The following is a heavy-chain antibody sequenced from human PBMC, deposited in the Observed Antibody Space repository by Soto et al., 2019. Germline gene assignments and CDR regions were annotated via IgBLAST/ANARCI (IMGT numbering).Heavy chain of an antibody. Sequence: ASVKVSCKASGYTFTSYDINWVRQATGQGLEWMGWMNPNSGNTGYAQKFQGRVTMTRNTSISPAYMELSSLRSEDTAVYYCARLGLVRGVISYYYYGMDVWGQGTTVTVSS. D-gene: IGHD3-10*01. J-gene: IGHJ6*02. CDR3: ARLGLVRGVISYYYYGMDV. V-gene: IGHV1-8*01. CDR1: GYTFTSYD. CDR2: MNPNSGNT.